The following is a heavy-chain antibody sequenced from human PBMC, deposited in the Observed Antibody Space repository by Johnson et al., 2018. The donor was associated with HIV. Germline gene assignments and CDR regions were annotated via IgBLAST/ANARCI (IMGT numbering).Heavy chain of an antibody. CDR2: IKSKTDGGTT. CDR3: STGFSSWAFDI. CDR1: GFTFSNAW. D-gene: IGHD6-13*01. V-gene: IGHV3-15*05. J-gene: IGHJ3*02. Sequence: EVQLVESGGGLVKPGGSLRLSCAASGFTFSNAWMSWVRQAPGKGLEWVGRIKSKTDGGTTDYAAPVKGRFTISRDDSKNTLYLQMNSLKTEDTAVNYCSTGFSSWAFDIWGQGTMVTVSS.